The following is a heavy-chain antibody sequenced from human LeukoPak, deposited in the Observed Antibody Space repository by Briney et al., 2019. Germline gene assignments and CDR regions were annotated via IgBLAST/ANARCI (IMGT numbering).Heavy chain of an antibody. V-gene: IGHV1-69*04. Sequence: SVKVSCKASGGTFSSYAISWVRQAPGQGLEWMGRIIPILGIANYAQKFQGRVTITADKSTSTAYMELSSLRSEDTAVYYCARSPIIAAAGTGEWFDPWGQGTLVTVSS. CDR1: GGTFSSYA. D-gene: IGHD6-13*01. J-gene: IGHJ5*02. CDR2: IIPILGIA. CDR3: ARSPIIAAAGTGEWFDP.